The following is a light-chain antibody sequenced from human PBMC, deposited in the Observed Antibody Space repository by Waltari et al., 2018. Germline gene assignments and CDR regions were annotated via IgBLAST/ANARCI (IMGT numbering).Light chain of an antibody. CDR1: QSINNNY. J-gene: IGKJ1*01. Sequence: EIVLTQSPGTLSLSQGERATLSCRASQSINNNYLAWYQHKPGQAPRFLIYDASSRATGIPDRFSGSGSGTDFPLTISRLEPEDFAVYYCQQYGSSPPGTFGQGTKVEIK. V-gene: IGKV3-20*01. CDR2: DAS. CDR3: QQYGSSPPGT.